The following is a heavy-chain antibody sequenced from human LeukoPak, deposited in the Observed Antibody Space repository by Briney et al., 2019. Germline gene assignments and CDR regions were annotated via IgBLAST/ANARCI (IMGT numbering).Heavy chain of an antibody. CDR2: ISPYNANT. D-gene: IGHD1-26*01. Sequence: ASVKVSCKASGYTFTGYYMRWVRQAPGQGLEWMGWISPYNANTDYAQKLQGRVAMTTDTSTTTAYMELWSLRSDDTAVYYCARDHLASGSYSSGERVYWGQGTLVTVSS. CDR3: ARDHLASGSYSSGERVY. V-gene: IGHV1-18*04. J-gene: IGHJ4*02. CDR1: GYTFTGYY.